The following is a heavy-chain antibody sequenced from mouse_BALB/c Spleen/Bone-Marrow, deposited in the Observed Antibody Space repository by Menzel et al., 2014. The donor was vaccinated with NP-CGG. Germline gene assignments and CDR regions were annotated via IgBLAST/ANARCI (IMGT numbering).Heavy chain of an antibody. CDR1: GYTFTDYE. V-gene: IGHV1-15*01. CDR3: TREGYNGSSPAWYAY. D-gene: IGHD1-1*01. CDR2: IDPETGGT. J-gene: IGHJ3*01. Sequence: VQLQQSGAELVRPGASVTLSCKASGYTFTDYEMHWVKQTPVHGLEWIGAIDPETGGTAYNQKFKGKATLTADKSSSTAYMELRSLTSEDAAVYYCTREGYNGSSPAWYAYWGQGTLVTGSA.